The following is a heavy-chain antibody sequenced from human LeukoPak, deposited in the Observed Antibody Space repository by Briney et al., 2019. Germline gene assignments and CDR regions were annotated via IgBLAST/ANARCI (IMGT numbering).Heavy chain of an antibody. CDR1: GFTFSSYS. V-gene: IGHV3-21*01. J-gene: IGHJ4*02. CDR2: ISSSSSYI. CDR3: ARDHRGTAAALDY. Sequence: GGSLRLSCAASGFTFSSYSMNWVRQAPGKGLEWVSSISSSSSYIYYADSVKGRFTISRDNAKNSLYLQMNSLRAEDTAVYYCARDHRGTAAALDYWGQGTLVTVSS. D-gene: IGHD6-13*01.